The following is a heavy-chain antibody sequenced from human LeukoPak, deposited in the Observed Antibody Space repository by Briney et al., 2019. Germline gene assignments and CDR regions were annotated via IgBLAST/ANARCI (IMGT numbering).Heavy chain of an antibody. J-gene: IGHJ5*02. D-gene: IGHD3-22*01. CDR2: INPTGDST. V-gene: IGHV1-46*01. CDR3: ARDNSVDDNAWWFDP. Sequence: GASVKVSCKASGYTFTSYGISWVRQAPGQGLEWMGLINPTGDSTGYAQKFQGRVTMTRDMSTSTDYLALSSLRSEDTAIYYCARDNSVDDNAWWFDPWGQGTLVTVSS. CDR1: GYTFTSYG.